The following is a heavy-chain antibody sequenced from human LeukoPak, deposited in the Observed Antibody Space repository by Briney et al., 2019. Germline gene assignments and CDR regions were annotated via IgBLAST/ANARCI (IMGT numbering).Heavy chain of an antibody. Sequence: PGGSLRPSGAASGSPLSSYSRNWARKPPGKGRGWVSSIISSSSYIYYADSVKGRYTISRDNAKNSLYLQMNSLRAEDTAVYYCARDIGGYSGYGGRGAFDIWGQGTMVTVSS. CDR1: GSPLSSYS. CDR2: IISSSSYI. J-gene: IGHJ3*02. V-gene: IGHV3-21*01. CDR3: ARDIGGYSGYGGRGAFDI. D-gene: IGHD5-12*01.